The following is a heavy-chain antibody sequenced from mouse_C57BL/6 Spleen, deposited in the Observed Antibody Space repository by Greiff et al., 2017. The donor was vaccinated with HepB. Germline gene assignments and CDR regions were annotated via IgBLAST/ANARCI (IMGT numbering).Heavy chain of an antibody. D-gene: IGHD1-1*01. J-gene: IGHJ2*01. V-gene: IGHV1-50*01. CDR3: ARSEPRYYGSSFYYFDY. CDR2: IDPSDSYT. CDR1: GYTFTSYW. Sequence: QVQLQQPGAELVKPGASVKLSCKASGYTFTSYWMQWVKQRPGQGLEWIGEIDPSDSYTNYNQKFKGKATLTVDTSSSTAYMQLSSLTSEDSAVYYCARSEPRYYGSSFYYFDYWGQGTTLTVSS.